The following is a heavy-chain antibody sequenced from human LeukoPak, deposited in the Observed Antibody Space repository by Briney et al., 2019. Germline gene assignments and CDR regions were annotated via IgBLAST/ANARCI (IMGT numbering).Heavy chain of an antibody. Sequence: GGSLTLSCAASGFTFSSYGIHWVRQAPGKGLEWVAVISYVGDDQFYAESVKGRFTISRDNPEKTVFLQINCVRGEDTAVYYCAKDRSSGPHYYYGMDVWGQGTTVIVSS. CDR3: AKDRSSGPHYYYGMDV. CDR1: GFTFSSYG. J-gene: IGHJ6*02. D-gene: IGHD6-25*01. CDR2: ISYVGDDQ. V-gene: IGHV3-30*18.